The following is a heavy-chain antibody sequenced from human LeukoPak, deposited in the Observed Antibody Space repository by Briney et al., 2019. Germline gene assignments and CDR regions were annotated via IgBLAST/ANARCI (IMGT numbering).Heavy chain of an antibody. V-gene: IGHV4-39*07. CDR3: ARVISAGHYDSSGYYYFDY. J-gene: IGHJ4*02. D-gene: IGHD3-22*01. CDR1: GGSISSSSYY. Sequence: SETLSLTCTVSGGSISSSSYYWGWIRQPPGKGLEWIGSIYYSGSTYYNPSLKSRVTISVDTSKNQFSLKLSSVTAADTAVYYCARVISAGHYDSSGYYYFDYWGQGTLVTVSS. CDR2: IYYSGST.